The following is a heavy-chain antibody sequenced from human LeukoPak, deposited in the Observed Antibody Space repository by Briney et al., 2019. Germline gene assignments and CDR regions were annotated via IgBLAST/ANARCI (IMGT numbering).Heavy chain of an antibody. Sequence: PGGSLRLSCAASGFTFSSYAMSWVRQAPGKGLEWVSAISGSGGSTYYADSVKGRFTISRDNSKNTLYLQMNSLRAEDTAVYYCARVGSIVAAGTVDYWGQGTLVTVSS. CDR2: ISGSGGST. CDR1: GFTFSSYA. CDR3: ARVGSIVAAGTVDY. V-gene: IGHV3-23*01. D-gene: IGHD6-13*01. J-gene: IGHJ4*02.